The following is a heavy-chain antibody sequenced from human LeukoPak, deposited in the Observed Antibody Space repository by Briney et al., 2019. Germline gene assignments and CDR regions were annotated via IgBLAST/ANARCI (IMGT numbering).Heavy chain of an antibody. Sequence: GGSLRLSCTASGFTFRRSAMHWVRQAPGKGLEWVAVISYDGVNTYYADSVKGRFTISRDNSKSTVFLQMSSLRHEDTAVYFCARDLGLAVASSWGGLDYWGPGTLVSVSS. CDR1: GFTFRRSA. V-gene: IGHV3-30*04. CDR2: ISYDGVNT. CDR3: ARDLGLAVASSWGGLDY. D-gene: IGHD6-19*01. J-gene: IGHJ4*02.